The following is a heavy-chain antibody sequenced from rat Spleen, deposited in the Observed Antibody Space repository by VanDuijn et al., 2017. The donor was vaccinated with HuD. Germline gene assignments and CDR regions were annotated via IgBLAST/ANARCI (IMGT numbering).Heavy chain of an antibody. Sequence: QVQLKESGPGLVQPSQTLSLTCTVSGFSLTSYNVHWVRQPTGKGLEWMGVMWSDGNTAYNSFFKSRLSISRDTSKSQVFLKMNSLQTEDTATYYCARAPGKGYVMDAWGQGTAVTVSS. D-gene: IGHD5-1*01. CDR2: MWSDGNT. V-gene: IGHV2-30*01. CDR1: GFSLTSYN. J-gene: IGHJ4*01. CDR3: ARAPGKGYVMDA.